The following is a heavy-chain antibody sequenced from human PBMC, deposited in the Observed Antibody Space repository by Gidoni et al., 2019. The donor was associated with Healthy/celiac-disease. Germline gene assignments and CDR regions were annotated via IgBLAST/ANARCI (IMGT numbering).Heavy chain of an antibody. CDR3: AGCITGTTNFDY. V-gene: IGHV1-69*01. J-gene: IGHJ4*02. CDR2: IITIFGTA. D-gene: IGHD1-7*01. CDR1: GGSFSSYA. Sequence: QVQLVQSGAEVKKLGYSVKVSCKASGGSFSSYAISWVRQVPGQGLEWMGGIITIFGTAKYAQKFQGRVTITADESTRTAYMGLSSLRSGDTAVYYCAGCITGTTNFDYWGQGTLVTVSS.